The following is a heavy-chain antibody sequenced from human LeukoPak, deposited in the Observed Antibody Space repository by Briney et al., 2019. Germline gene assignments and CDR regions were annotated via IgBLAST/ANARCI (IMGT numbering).Heavy chain of an antibody. V-gene: IGHV3-21*01. CDR2: ISSSSSYI. Sequence: GGSLRLSCAASGFTFSSYSMNWVRQAPGKGPEWVSSISSSSSYIYYADSVKGRFTISRDNAKNSLYLQMNSLRAEDTAVYYCARDGMITFGGVIVKGAFDIWGQGTMVTVSS. CDR3: ARDGMITFGGVIVKGAFDI. D-gene: IGHD3-16*02. CDR1: GFTFSSYS. J-gene: IGHJ3*02.